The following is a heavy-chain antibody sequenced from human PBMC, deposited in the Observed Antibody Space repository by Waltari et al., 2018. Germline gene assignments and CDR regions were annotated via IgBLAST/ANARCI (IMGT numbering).Heavy chain of an antibody. CDR1: GYTFTDYY. Sequence: EVQLVQSGAEVKKPGATVKISCKVSGYTFTDYYMHWVQQAPGKGLEWMRLVAPADVETIYAEKFQGRVTITADTSTDTAYMELSSLRSDDTAVYYCATDWSAYYYDSSGYYLWGQGTLVTVSS. CDR2: VAPADVET. V-gene: IGHV1-69-2*01. J-gene: IGHJ5*02. CDR3: ATDWSAYYYDSSGYYL. D-gene: IGHD3-22*01.